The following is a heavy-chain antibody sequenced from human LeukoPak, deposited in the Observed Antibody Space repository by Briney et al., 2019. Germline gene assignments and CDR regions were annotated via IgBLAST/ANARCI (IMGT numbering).Heavy chain of an antibody. CDR1: GYTFTDYY. CDR2: INPNSGGT. V-gene: IGHV1-2*02. D-gene: IGHD3-22*01. CDR3: ARAYYDSSGYYFDY. Sequence: GASVKVSCKASGYTFTDYYMHWVRQAPGRGLEWMGWINPNSGGTNYAQKFQGRVTMTRDTSISTAYMELSRLRSDDTAVYYCARAYYDSSGYYFDYWGQGTLVTVSP. J-gene: IGHJ4*02.